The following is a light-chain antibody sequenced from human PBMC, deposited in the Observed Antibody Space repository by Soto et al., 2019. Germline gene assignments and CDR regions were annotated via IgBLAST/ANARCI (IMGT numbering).Light chain of an antibody. CDR1: QSVSSN. CDR3: QQYNNWYT. CDR2: GAS. Sequence: EIVMTQSPATLSVSPGERATLSCRASQSVSSNLAWYQQKPGQAPRLLIYGASTGATGIPARFSGSGSGTEFTLTISSLQSEDFAVYYCQQYNNWYTFGQGTKLEIK. V-gene: IGKV3-15*01. J-gene: IGKJ2*01.